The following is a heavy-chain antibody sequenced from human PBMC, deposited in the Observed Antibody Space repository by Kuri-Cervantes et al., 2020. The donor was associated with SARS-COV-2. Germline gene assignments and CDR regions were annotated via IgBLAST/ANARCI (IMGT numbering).Heavy chain of an antibody. V-gene: IGHV3-33*01. CDR2: IWYDGSNK. CDR1: GFTFSSYG. J-gene: IGHJ4*02. CDR3: ARGAELGIGDY. D-gene: IGHD7-27*01. Sequence: GGSLRLSCAASGFTFSSYGMHWVRQAPGKGLEWVAVIWYDGSNKYYADSVKGRFTISRDNSKSTLYLQMNSLRAEDTAVYYCARGAELGIGDYWGQGTLVTVSS.